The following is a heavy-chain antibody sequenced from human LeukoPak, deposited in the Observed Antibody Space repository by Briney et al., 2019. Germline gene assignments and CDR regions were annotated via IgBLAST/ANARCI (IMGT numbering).Heavy chain of an antibody. D-gene: IGHD1-26*01. J-gene: IGHJ4*02. CDR1: GFTFSTYW. Sequence: PGGSLRLSCAASGFTFSTYWMSWVRQAPGKGLEWVANIKHDGSEKYYVDSVKGRFTISRDNAKNSLYLQMNSLRAEDTAVYYCARDLVDSGSPSPPGFWGQGTLVTVSS. CDR3: ARDLVDSGSPSPPGF. V-gene: IGHV3-7*01. CDR2: IKHDGSEK.